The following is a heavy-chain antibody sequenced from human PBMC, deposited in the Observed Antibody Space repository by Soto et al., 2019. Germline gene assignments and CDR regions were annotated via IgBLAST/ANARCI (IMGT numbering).Heavy chain of an antibody. D-gene: IGHD4-4*01. CDR1: GGSISSGDYY. V-gene: IGHV4-30-4*01. CDR2: IYYSGST. J-gene: IGHJ4*02. Sequence: PSETLSLTCPVSGGSISSGDYYWSWIRQPPGKGLEWIGYIYYSGSTYYNPSLKSRVTISVDTSKNQFSLKLSSVTAADTAVYYCARVLRELGSTVVDYWGQGTLVT. CDR3: ARVLRELGSTVVDY.